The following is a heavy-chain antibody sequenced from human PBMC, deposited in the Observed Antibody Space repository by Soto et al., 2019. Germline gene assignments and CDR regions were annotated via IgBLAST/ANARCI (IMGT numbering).Heavy chain of an antibody. CDR2: IYYSGST. J-gene: IGHJ6*02. Sequence: QVQLQESGPGLVKPSETLSLTCTVSGGSVSSGSYYWSWIRQPPGKGLEWIGYIYYSGSTNYNPSLKSRVTISVDTSKNQFSLKLSSVTAADTAVYYCASPRQRLYYGMDVWGQGTTVTVSS. D-gene: IGHD6-25*01. CDR3: ASPRQRLYYGMDV. CDR1: GGSVSSGSYY. V-gene: IGHV4-61*01.